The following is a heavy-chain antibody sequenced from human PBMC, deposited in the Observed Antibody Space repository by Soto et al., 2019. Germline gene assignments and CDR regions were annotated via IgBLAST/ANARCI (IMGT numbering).Heavy chain of an antibody. D-gene: IGHD6-13*01. Sequence: SETLSLTCAVYGGSFSGYYWSWIRQPPGKGLEWIGEINHSGSTNYNPSLKSRVTISVDTSKNQFSLKLSSVTAADTAVYYCERGGKSYRSPLGWFDTWGQGTLVTVSS. CDR3: ERGGKSYRSPLGWFDT. V-gene: IGHV4-34*01. CDR2: INHSGST. CDR1: GGSFSGYY. J-gene: IGHJ5*02.